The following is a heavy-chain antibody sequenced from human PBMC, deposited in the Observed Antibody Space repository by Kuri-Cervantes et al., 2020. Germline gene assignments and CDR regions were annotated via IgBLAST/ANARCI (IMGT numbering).Heavy chain of an antibody. D-gene: IGHD6-6*01. CDR2: ISSSSSYI. J-gene: IGHJ3*01. V-gene: IGHV3-21*01. Sequence: ETLSLTCAASGFTFSSYSMNWVRQAPGKGLEWVSSISSSSSYIYYADSVKGRFTISRDNAKNSLYLQVNSLRAEDTAVYYCARDFPPHYSSSVPDAFDFWGQGTMVTVSS. CDR1: GFTFSSYS. CDR3: ARDFPPHYSSSVPDAFDF.